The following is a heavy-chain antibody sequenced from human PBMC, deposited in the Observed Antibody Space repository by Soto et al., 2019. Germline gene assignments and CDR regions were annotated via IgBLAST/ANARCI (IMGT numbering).Heavy chain of an antibody. CDR2: ISAYNGDT. Sequence: QVQLVQSGAEVKKPGASVKVSCKASGYRFTSYGISWVRQAPGQGLEWMGWISAYNGDTNYAQKFQGRVTMTTDTSTSADYMELRSLRSDDTAVYYCARPCLAYDLWGPSYYYGMDVWGQGTTVTVSS. CDR1: GYRFTSYG. D-gene: IGHD3-3*01. CDR3: ARPCLAYDLWGPSYYYGMDV. J-gene: IGHJ6*02. V-gene: IGHV1-18*01.